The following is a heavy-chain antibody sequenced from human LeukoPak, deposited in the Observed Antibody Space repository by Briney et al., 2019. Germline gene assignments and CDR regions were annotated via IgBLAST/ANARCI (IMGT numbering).Heavy chain of an antibody. CDR3: AKRYDSSGYYPPDAFDI. CDR2: ISGSGGST. J-gene: IGHJ3*02. D-gene: IGHD3-22*01. CDR1: GFTFSSYA. V-gene: IGHV3-23*01. Sequence: SGGSLRLSCAASGFTFSSYAMSWVRQAPGEGLEWVSAISGSGGSTYYADSVKGRFTISRDNSKNTLYLQMNSLRAEDTAVYYCAKRYDSSGYYPPDAFDIWGQGTMVTVSS.